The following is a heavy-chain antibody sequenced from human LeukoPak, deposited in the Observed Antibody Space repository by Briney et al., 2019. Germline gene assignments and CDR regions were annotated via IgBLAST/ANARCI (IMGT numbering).Heavy chain of an antibody. CDR1: GGSISSYY. J-gene: IGHJ6*03. Sequence: SETLSLTCTVSGGSISSYYWSWIRQPPGKGLEWIGYIYYSGSTNYNPSLKSRVTISVDTSKNQFSLKLTSVTAADTAVYFCARGRGYYDFWSGYPEDYYYYMDVWGKGTTVTVSS. CDR3: ARGRGYYDFWSGYPEDYYYYMDV. CDR2: IYYSGST. D-gene: IGHD3-3*01. V-gene: IGHV4-59*13.